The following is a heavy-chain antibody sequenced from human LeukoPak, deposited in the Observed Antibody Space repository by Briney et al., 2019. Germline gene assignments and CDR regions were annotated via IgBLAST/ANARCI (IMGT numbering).Heavy chain of an antibody. V-gene: IGHV3-23*01. CDR3: AKGVFGYCSSTSCPNWFDP. J-gene: IGHJ5*02. Sequence: GGSLRLSCAASGFTFSSYAMSWVRQAPGKGLEWVSAISGSGGSTYYADSAKGRFTISRDNSKNTLYLQMNSLRAEDTAVYYCAKGVFGYCSSTSCPNWFDPWGQGTLVTVSS. D-gene: IGHD2-2*01. CDR1: GFTFSSYA. CDR2: ISGSGGST.